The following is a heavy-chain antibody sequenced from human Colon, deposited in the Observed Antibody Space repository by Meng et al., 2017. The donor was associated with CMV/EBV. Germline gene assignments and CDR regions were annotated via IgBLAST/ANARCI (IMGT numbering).Heavy chain of an antibody. CDR1: GYTFNNYG. Sequence: ASVKVSCKASGYTFNNYGISWVRQAPGQGPEWVGWISADNGKTNYAQKVQGRVTMTIDTSTSTAYMELGSLKSDDTAVYYCARGKGYYSTSGNFDYWGQGTLVTVSS. D-gene: IGHD1-26*01. J-gene: IGHJ4*02. CDR3: ARGKGYYSTSGNFDY. V-gene: IGHV1-18*01. CDR2: ISADNGKT.